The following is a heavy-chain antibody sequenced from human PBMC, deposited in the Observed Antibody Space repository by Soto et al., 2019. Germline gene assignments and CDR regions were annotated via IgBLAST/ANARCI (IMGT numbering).Heavy chain of an antibody. CDR1: GFTFSSYG. D-gene: IGHD2-2*01. CDR2: ISYDGSNK. J-gene: IGHJ5*02. V-gene: IGHV3-30*18. CDR3: AKGGVPAAQGGWFDP. Sequence: QVQLVESGGGVVQPGRSLRLSCAASGFTFSSYGMHWVRQAPGKGLEWVAVISYDGSNKYYADSVKGRFTISRDNSKNTLYLQMNSLRAEDTAVYYCAKGGVPAAQGGWFDPWGQGTLVTVSS.